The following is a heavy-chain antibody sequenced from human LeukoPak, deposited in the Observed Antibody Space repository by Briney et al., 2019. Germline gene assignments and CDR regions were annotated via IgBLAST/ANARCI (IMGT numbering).Heavy chain of an antibody. CDR2: MKQDGSEK. Sequence: GGSLRLSCAASGFTFGNYWMSWVRQAPGKGLEWVANMKQDGSEKYYVDSVKGRFTISRDNAKNSLYLQMNSLRAEDTAVYYCARAPATNEWRCMDYWGQGTLVTVSS. D-gene: IGHD2-8*02. CDR1: GFTFGNYW. J-gene: IGHJ4*02. CDR3: ARAPATNEWRCMDY. V-gene: IGHV3-7*01.